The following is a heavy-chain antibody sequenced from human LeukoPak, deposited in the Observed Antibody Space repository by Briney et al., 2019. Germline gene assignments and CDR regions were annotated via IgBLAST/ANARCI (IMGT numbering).Heavy chain of an antibody. CDR1: GSTFSSYA. Sequence: GGSLRLSCAASGSTFSSYAMHWVRQAPGKGLQWVANIKTDGSEKYYVDSVKGRFTISRDNAKNSLYLQMNGLRAEDTAVYYCATYSSLNRREFQYWGQGTLLTVSS. CDR3: ATYSSLNRREFQY. D-gene: IGHD3-22*01. J-gene: IGHJ1*01. V-gene: IGHV3-7*01. CDR2: IKTDGSEK.